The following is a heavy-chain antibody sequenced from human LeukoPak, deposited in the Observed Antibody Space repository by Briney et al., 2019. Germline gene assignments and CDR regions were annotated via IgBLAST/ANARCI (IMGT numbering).Heavy chain of an antibody. V-gene: IGHV4-59*12. D-gene: IGHD2-15*01. CDR1: GGSISSYY. J-gene: IGHJ3*02. CDR2: IYYGGST. Sequence: SETLSLTCTVSGGSISSYYWSWIRQPPGKGLEWIGYIYYGGSTNYNPSLKSRVTISVDTSKNQFSLKLSSVTAADTAVYYCARWGLGYCSGGSCYAHAFDIWGQGTLVTVSS. CDR3: ARWGLGYCSGGSCYAHAFDI.